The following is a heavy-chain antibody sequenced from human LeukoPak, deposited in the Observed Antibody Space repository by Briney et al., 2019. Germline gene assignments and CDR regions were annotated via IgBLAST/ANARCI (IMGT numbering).Heavy chain of an antibody. CDR3: AAHLGSGWHLDY. D-gene: IGHD6-19*01. CDR1: ALSFTTKA. J-gene: IGHJ4*02. CDR2: ISLDGKNE. Sequence: GGSLTPSCVASALSFTTKAMHWVRQAPGEGLEWMSYISLDGKNESYADSVRGRFTISRDNSRNTVYLQMISLRPEDTAVYYCAAHLGSGWHLDYWGQGIRVTVSP. V-gene: IGHV3-30*04.